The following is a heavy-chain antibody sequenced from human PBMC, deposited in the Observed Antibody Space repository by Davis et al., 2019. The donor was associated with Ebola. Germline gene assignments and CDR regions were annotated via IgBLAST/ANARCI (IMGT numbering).Heavy chain of an antibody. J-gene: IGHJ4*02. D-gene: IGHD2-15*01. CDR1: GFTFSSYA. V-gene: IGHV3-30-3*01. CDR3: ARGAGWVDIVVVDAGVDY. Sequence: GESLKISCAASGFTFSSYAMHWVRQAPGKGLEWVAIISYDGSNTYYADSVKGRFTISRDNAKNSLYLQMNSLRAEDTAVYYCARGAGWVDIVVVDAGVDYWGQGTLVTVSS. CDR2: ISYDGSNT.